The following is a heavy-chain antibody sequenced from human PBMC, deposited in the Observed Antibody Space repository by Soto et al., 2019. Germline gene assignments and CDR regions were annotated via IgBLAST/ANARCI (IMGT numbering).Heavy chain of an antibody. CDR3: ASPRRIAAAGYYYYGMDV. CDR2: FDPEDGET. J-gene: IGHJ6*02. V-gene: IGHV1-24*01. CDR1: GYTLTELS. D-gene: IGHD6-13*01. Sequence: ASVKVSCKVSGYTLTELSMHWVRQAPGKGLEWMGGFDPEDGETIYAQKFQGRVTITADESTSTAYMELSSLRSEDTAVYYCASPRRIAAAGYYYYGMDVWGQGTTVTVSS.